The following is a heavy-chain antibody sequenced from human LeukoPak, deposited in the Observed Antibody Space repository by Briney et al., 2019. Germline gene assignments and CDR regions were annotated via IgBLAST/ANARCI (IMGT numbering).Heavy chain of an antibody. Sequence: PGGSLRLSCAASGFTFSSYSMNWVRQAPGKGLEWVSSISSSSSYIYYADSVKGRFTISRDNAKNSLYLQMNSLRAEDTAVYYCATHHNVIAAAGLFDYWGQGTLVTVSS. CDR1: GFTFSSYS. CDR3: ATHHNVIAAAGLFDY. CDR2: ISSSSSYI. J-gene: IGHJ4*02. V-gene: IGHV3-21*01. D-gene: IGHD6-13*01.